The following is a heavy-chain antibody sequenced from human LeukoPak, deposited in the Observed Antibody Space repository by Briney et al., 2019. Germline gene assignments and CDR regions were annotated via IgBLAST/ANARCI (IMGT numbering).Heavy chain of an antibody. CDR2: VSGSGGST. CDR1: GFTFSSYA. CDR3: AKPDSIAAAYDAFDI. V-gene: IGHV3-23*01. J-gene: IGHJ3*02. D-gene: IGHD6-13*01. Sequence: AGGSLRLSCAASGFTFSSYAMSWVRQAPGKGLEWVSAVSGSGGSTYYADSVKGRFTISRDNSKNTLYLQMNSLRAEDTAVYYCAKPDSIAAAYDAFDIWGQGTMVTVSS.